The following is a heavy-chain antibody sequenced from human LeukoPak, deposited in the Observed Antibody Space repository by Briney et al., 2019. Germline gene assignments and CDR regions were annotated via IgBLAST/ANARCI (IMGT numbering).Heavy chain of an antibody. Sequence: ASVKVSCKVSGYTLTELSMHWVRQAPGKGLEWMRGFDPEDGETIYAQKFQGRVTMTEDTSTDTAYMELSSLRSEDTAVYYCATAVAKITTVALDYWGQGTLVTVSS. CDR3: ATAVAKITTVALDY. V-gene: IGHV1-24*01. J-gene: IGHJ4*02. CDR2: FDPEDGET. D-gene: IGHD5-24*01. CDR1: GYTLTELS.